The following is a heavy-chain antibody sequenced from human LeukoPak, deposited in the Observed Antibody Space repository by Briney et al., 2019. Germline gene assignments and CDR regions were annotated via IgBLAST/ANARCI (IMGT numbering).Heavy chain of an antibody. Sequence: ASVKVSCKASVGTLSSYAISWVRQAPVQGLEWMGGIIPIFGTPNYAQKFQGRVTITTDESTSRAYMELSSLRCEDTAVYYCARDRSTVVTPVGRWFDPWGQGTLVTVSS. CDR3: ARDRSTVVTPVGRWFDP. J-gene: IGHJ5*02. CDR2: IIPIFGTP. V-gene: IGHV1-69*05. D-gene: IGHD4-23*01. CDR1: VGTLSSYA.